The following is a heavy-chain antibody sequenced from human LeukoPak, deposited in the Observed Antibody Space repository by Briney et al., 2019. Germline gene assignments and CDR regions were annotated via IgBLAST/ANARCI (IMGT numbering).Heavy chain of an antibody. CDR3: AKAAKIEGYFDY. Sequence: GSLRLSCAASGFTFSSYGMHWVRQAPGKGLEWVAVISYDGSNKYYADSVKGRFTISRDNSKNTLYLQMNSLRAEDTAVYYCAKAAKIEGYFDYWGQGTLVTVSS. CDR2: ISYDGSNK. V-gene: IGHV3-30*18. J-gene: IGHJ4*02. CDR1: GFTFSSYG. D-gene: IGHD3-22*01.